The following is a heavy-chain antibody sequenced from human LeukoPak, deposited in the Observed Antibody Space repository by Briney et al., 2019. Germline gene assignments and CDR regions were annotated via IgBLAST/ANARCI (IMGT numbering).Heavy chain of an antibody. D-gene: IGHD3-10*01. J-gene: IGHJ4*02. CDR2: IDPSSGAT. CDR1: EYTFTAYY. CDR3: AKDIGAYYYGSGSSGFFDY. Sequence: ASVKVSCKTSEYTFTAYYIHWVRQAPGLGLEWMGWIDPSSGATYYAQKFQGRVTMTRDTSTDTAYMDLSRLRSDDTALYYCAKDIGAYYYGSGSSGFFDYWGQGTLVTVSS. V-gene: IGHV1-2*02.